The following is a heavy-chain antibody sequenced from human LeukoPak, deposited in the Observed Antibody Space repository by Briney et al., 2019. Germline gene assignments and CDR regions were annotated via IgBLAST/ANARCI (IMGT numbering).Heavy chain of an antibody. J-gene: IGHJ4*02. V-gene: IGHV3-7*01. Sequence: PGGSLRLSCVASGFSFSNYWMTWVRQIPGKGPEWVASIKQDGSVKYYADSVKGRFTISRDNAKNSLYLQMNSLRAEDTARYYCAKWDIYSGFYYIDSWGQGTLATVS. D-gene: IGHD1-26*01. CDR3: AKWDIYSGFYYIDS. CDR1: GFSFSNYW. CDR2: IKQDGSVK.